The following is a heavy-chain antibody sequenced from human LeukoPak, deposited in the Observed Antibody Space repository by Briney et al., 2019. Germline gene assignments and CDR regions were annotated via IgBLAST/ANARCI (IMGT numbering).Heavy chain of an antibody. V-gene: IGHV3-48*01. Sequence: GGSLRLSCAASGLTFSSYSMNWVRQAPGKGLEWVSYISSSSSTIYYADSVKGRFTISRDNAKNSLYLQMNSLRAEDTAVYYCAREVRYCSSTSCRGVDYWGQGTLVTVSS. D-gene: IGHD2-2*01. J-gene: IGHJ4*02. CDR2: ISSSSSTI. CDR3: AREVRYCSSTSCRGVDY. CDR1: GLTFSSYS.